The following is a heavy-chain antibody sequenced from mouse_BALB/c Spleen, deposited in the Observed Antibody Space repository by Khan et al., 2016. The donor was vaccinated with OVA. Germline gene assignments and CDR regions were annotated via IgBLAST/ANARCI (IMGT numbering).Heavy chain of an antibody. V-gene: IGHV2-6-1*01. D-gene: IGHD1-1*01. CDR3: ARQPYDHYFAFDY. CDR1: GFSLTSYG. Sequence: QVQLQQSGPGLVAPSQSLSITCTISGFSLTSYGIHWVRQPPGKGLEWLVVIWSDGSTTYNSTLKSRLSITKDNSKSQVFLKMNSLQTDDTAMYYCARQPYDHYFAFDYWGQGTSVTVSS. J-gene: IGHJ4*01. CDR2: IWSDGST.